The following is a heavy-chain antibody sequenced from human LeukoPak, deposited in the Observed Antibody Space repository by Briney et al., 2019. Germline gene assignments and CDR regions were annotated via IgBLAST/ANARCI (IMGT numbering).Heavy chain of an antibody. CDR1: GYTFTGYY. CDR3: ARTNYDSSGYYN. CDR2: INPNSGGT. V-gene: IGHV1-2*02. D-gene: IGHD3-22*01. J-gene: IGHJ4*02. Sequence: ASVKVSCKASGYTFTGYYMHWVRQAPGQGLEWMGWINPNSGGTNYAQKFQGRVTMTRDTPISTAYMELSRLRSDDTAVYYCARTNYDSSGYYNWGQGTLVTVSS.